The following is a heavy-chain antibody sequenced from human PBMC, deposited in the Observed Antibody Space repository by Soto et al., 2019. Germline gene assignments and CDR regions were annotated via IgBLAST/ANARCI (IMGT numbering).Heavy chain of an antibody. CDR2: IIPILGIA. D-gene: IGHD2-2*01. CDR3: AIGVVEAAGNWFDP. V-gene: IGHV1-69*02. CDR1: GGTFSSYT. Sequence: SVKVSCKASGGTFSSYTISWVRQAPGQGLEWMGRIIPILGIANYAQKFQGRVTITADKSTSTAYMELSSLRSEDTAVYYCAIGVVEAAGNWFDPWGQGTLVTVSS. J-gene: IGHJ5*02.